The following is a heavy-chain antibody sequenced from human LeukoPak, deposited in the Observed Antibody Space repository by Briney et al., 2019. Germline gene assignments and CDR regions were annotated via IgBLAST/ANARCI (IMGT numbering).Heavy chain of an antibody. CDR1: GFTFSSYW. V-gene: IGHV3-7*03. CDR2: IKQDGSEK. CDR3: ARYSSSWYGNYYYYGMDV. J-gene: IGHJ6*02. D-gene: IGHD6-13*01. Sequence: GGSLRLSCAASGFTFSSYWMSWVRQAPGKGLEWVANIKQDGSEKYYVDSVKGRFTISRDNAKNSLYLQMNSLRAEDTAVYYCARYSSSWYGNYYYYGMDVWGQGTTVTVSS.